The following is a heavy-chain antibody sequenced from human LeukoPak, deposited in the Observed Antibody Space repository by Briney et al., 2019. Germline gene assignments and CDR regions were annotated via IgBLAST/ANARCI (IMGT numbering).Heavy chain of an antibody. Sequence: GGSLRLSFEFSGIIFSTYAMTWVREAPGKGVECISYISGSSSGSTSIIHYADSVKGRFTISRDNAKNSLHLQMDSLSAEDTAVYYCARDFWSGYYTEDWGQGALVIVSS. D-gene: IGHD3-3*01. CDR3: ARDFWSGYYTED. CDR1: GIIFSTYA. CDR2: ISGSSSGSTSII. J-gene: IGHJ4*02. V-gene: IGHV3-48*04.